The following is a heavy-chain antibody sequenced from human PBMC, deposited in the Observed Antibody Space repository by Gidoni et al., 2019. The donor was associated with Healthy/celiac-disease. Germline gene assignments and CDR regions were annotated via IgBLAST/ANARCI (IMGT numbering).Heavy chain of an antibody. CDR2: IYYSGST. J-gene: IGHJ6*02. CDR3: ARQGYSTIYYYYGMDV. D-gene: IGHD2-8*01. V-gene: IGHV4-39*01. Sequence: QLQLQESGPGLVTPSETLSLTCTVSGGSISSSSYYWGWIRQPPGKGLEWIGSIYYSGSTYYNPSLKSRVTISVDTSKNQFSLKLSSVTAADTAVYYCARQGYSTIYYYYGMDVWGQGTTVTVSS. CDR1: GGSISSSSYY.